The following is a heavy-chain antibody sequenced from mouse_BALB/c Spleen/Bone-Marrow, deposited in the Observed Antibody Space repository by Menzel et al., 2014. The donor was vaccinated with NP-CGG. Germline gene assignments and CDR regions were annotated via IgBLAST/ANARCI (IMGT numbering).Heavy chain of an antibody. CDR3: ARRDFRSWFAY. V-gene: IGHV1S81*02. CDR1: GYTFTSYW. D-gene: IGHD2-14*01. CDR2: INPSNGRA. Sequence: VKLMESGAELVKPGASVNLSCKASGYTFTSYWVYWVKQRPGQGLEWIGEINPSNGRANYNEKFKNKATLTVDKSTSTAYMQVSSLTSEDSAAYYCARRDFRSWFAYWGQGTLVTVSA. J-gene: IGHJ3*01.